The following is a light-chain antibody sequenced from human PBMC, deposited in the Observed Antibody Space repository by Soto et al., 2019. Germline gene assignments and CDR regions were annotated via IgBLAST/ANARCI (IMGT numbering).Light chain of an antibody. CDR3: AAWDDSLNGHV. Sequence: QSVLTQSPSASGTPGQRVTISCSGSSSNIGSNTVNWYQQLPGTAPKLLIYSNNQRPSGVPDRFSGSKSGTSASLAISGLQSEDEADYYCAAWDDSLNGHVFGTGTKVTVL. CDR1: SSNIGSNT. J-gene: IGLJ1*01. CDR2: SNN. V-gene: IGLV1-44*01.